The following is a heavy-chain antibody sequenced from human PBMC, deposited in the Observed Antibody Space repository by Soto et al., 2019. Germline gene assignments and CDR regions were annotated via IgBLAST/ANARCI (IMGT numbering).Heavy chain of an antibody. J-gene: IGHJ5*02. CDR2: INAGNGNI. CDR3: ARDSGSP. Sequence: ASVKVSCKASGYTFTIFGSSWVRQAPGQRLEWMGWINAGNGNIKYSQKFQGRITITRDTSASTAYMELSSLRSEDTAVYYCARDSGSPWGPGTLVTVSS. CDR1: GYTFTIFG. V-gene: IGHV1-3*01. D-gene: IGHD3-10*01.